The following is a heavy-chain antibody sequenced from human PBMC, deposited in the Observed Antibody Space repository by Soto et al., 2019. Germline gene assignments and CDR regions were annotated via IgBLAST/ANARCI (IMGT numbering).Heavy chain of an antibody. CDR3: ARWTHFYGSGRYLDY. D-gene: IGHD3-10*01. CDR1: GGSVSSGSYY. V-gene: IGHV4-61*01. J-gene: IGHJ4*02. CDR2: IYYSGST. Sequence: PSETLSLTCTVSGGSVSSGSYYWSWVRQPPGKGLEWIGYIYYSGSTNYNPSLKSRVTISVDTSKNQFSLKLSSVTAADTAVYYCARWTHFYGSGRYLDYWGPGTLVTVSS.